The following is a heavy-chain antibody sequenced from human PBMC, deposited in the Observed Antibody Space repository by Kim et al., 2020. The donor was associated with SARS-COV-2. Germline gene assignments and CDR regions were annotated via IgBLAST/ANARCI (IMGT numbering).Heavy chain of an antibody. V-gene: IGHV1-69*06. CDR1: GGTFSSYA. J-gene: IGHJ4*02. D-gene: IGHD3-10*01. Sequence: SVKVSCKASGGTFSSYAISWVRQAPGQGLEWMGGIIPIFGTANYAQKFQGRVTITADKSTSTAYMELSSLRSEDTAVYYCASGSPEIGAAEVGEFDYWGQGTLVTVSS. CDR3: ASGSPEIGAAEVGEFDY. CDR2: IIPIFGTA.